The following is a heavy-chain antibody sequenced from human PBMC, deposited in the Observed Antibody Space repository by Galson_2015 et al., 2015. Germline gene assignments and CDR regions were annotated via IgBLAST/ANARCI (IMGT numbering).Heavy chain of an antibody. J-gene: IGHJ5*02. D-gene: IGHD1-26*01. CDR1: GFTFSVSW. CDR3: ARGLYHFDQ. CDR2: VNQDGSEI. Sequence: SLRLSCAASGFTFSVSWMTWVRQAPGKGLEWVANVNQDGSEIYYVDSVKGRFTISRDNAKNSLYLQMSGLGAEDTAVYYCARGLYHFDQWGQGTLVTVSS. V-gene: IGHV3-7*02.